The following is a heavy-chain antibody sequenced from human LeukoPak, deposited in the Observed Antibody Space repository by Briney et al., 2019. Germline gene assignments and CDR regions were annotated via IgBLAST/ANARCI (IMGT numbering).Heavy chain of an antibody. CDR1: GGSISSGDYY. V-gene: IGHV4-61*08. Sequence: SETLSLTCTVSGGSISSGDYYWSWIRQPPGKGLEWIGYIYYSGSTNYNPSLKSRVTISVDTSKNQFSLKLSSVTAADTAVYYCARVGGYCSSTSCYEYFDYWGQGTLVTVSS. D-gene: IGHD2-2*01. CDR2: IYYSGST. CDR3: ARVGGYCSSTSCYEYFDY. J-gene: IGHJ4*02.